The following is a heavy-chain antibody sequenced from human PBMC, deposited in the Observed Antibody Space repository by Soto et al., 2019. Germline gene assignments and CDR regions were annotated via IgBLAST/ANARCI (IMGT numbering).Heavy chain of an antibody. D-gene: IGHD1-7*01. CDR1: GYTFTSYP. V-gene: IGHV1-18*04. J-gene: IGHJ4*02. Sequence: QVQLVQSAPELQRPGDSVKVSCKTSGYTFTSYPYSWVRQAPGQGLEWMGWVNSYDGTTKVAQQFRDRITLTADKSADTVFMELRRLTSDDTAVYYCAREYYGTTTWIDYWGQGTLVAVSS. CDR2: VNSYDGTT. CDR3: AREYYGTTTWIDY.